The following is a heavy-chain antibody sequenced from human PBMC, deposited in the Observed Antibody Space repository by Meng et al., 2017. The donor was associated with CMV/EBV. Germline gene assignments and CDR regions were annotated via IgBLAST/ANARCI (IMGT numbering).Heavy chain of an antibody. V-gene: IGHV1-2*02. Sequence: ASVKVSCKASGYTFTGYYMHWVRQAPGQGLEWMGWINANSGGTNYAVKFQGRVTMTRDTSITTAYTGLSRLRSDDTAVYYCARVTDFWSTPWGFDPWGQGTLVTVSS. CDR2: INANSGGT. CDR1: GYTFTGYY. CDR3: ARVTDFWSTPWGFDP. J-gene: IGHJ5*01. D-gene: IGHD3-3*01.